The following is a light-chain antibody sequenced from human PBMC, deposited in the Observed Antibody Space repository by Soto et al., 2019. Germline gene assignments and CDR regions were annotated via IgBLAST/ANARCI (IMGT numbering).Light chain of an antibody. CDR1: QSVGSS. CDR3: QQRSLLFT. CDR2: DSS. V-gene: IGKV3-11*01. J-gene: IGKJ4*01. Sequence: EIVLTQSPATLSLSPGXRATLSCRTSQSVGSSLAWYQQKPGQPPRLLIYDSSNRATGIPGRFSGSGSGTDFTLTISSLEPADFAVYYCQQRSLLFTFGGGTKV.